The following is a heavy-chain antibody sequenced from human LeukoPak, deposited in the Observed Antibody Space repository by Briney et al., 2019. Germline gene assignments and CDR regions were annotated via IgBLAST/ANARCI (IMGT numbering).Heavy chain of an antibody. CDR1: GLTYGISW. J-gene: IGHJ4*02. CDR2: IKDDGSDK. Sequence: PGGSLRLSCVASGLTYGISWMTWARQAQGKGLEWVATIKDDGSDKYYVDSVKGRFSISRDNAKSSLYLQMNSLRLEDTAMYYCADLGYSDWGQGTLVTVSS. D-gene: IGHD5-18*01. V-gene: IGHV3-7*01. CDR3: ADLGYSD.